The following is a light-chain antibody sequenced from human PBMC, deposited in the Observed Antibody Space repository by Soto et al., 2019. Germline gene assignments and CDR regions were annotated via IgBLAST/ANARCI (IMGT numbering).Light chain of an antibody. CDR2: DAS. J-gene: IGKJ3*01. CDR3: QQYDNLPPFT. Sequence: DIQMTQSPSSLSASVGDRVTITCQASQDISNFLNWYQQKPVKAPKLLIYDASNLETGAPSRFSGSGSGTDFTFTISSLQPKDIATYYCQQYDNLPPFTFGPGTKVDIK. CDR1: QDISNF. V-gene: IGKV1-33*01.